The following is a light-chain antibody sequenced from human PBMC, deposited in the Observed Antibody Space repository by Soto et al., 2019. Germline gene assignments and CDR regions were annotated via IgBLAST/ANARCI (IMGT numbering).Light chain of an antibody. CDR1: QTINSY. CDR2: AAF. CDR3: QQSYSALVA. Sequence: DIQMTQSPSSLSASVVDRVTITCLASQTINSYLSWYQHKPGTAPKLLIYAAFSLQSGVPSRFSGSGSGTDFTLTISSLQPEDSATYYCQQSYSALVAFGQGTKVDIK. V-gene: IGKV1-39*01. J-gene: IGKJ1*01.